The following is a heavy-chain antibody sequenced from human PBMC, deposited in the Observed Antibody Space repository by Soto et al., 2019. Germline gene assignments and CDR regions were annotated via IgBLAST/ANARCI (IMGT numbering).Heavy chain of an antibody. CDR1: GGSISSYY. CDR3: ASTPGVYCSGGSCYSGVNNWFDP. V-gene: IGHV4-59*01. J-gene: IGHJ5*02. D-gene: IGHD2-15*01. Sequence: SETLSLTCTVSGGSISSYYWSWTRQPPGKGLEWTGYIYYSGSTNYNPSLKSRVTISVDTSKNQFSLKLSSVTAADTAVYYCASTPGVYCSGGSCYSGVNNWFDPWGQGTLVTVSS. CDR2: IYYSGST.